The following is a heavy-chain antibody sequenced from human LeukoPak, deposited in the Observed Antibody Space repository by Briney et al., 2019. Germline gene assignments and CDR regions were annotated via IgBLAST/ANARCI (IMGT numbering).Heavy chain of an antibody. J-gene: IGHJ4*02. CDR1: GPTVSSNY. V-gene: IGHV3-53*04. Sequence: GGSLRLSCAASGPTVSSNYMSWVRQAPGRGLEWVSVIYAGGRTYYADSVKGRFTISRHNSNNTLYLQMNSLRPEDTAVYYCARVIYQLVFDYWGQGALVNVSS. D-gene: IGHD2-2*01. CDR2: IYAGGRT. CDR3: ARVIYQLVFDY.